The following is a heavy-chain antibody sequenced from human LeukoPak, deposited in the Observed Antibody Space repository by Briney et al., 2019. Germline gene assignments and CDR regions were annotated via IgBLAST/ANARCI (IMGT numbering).Heavy chain of an antibody. J-gene: IGHJ4*02. CDR2: VSAYNGKT. D-gene: IGHD4-11*01. CDR3: RRFYSNFGDY. Sequence: ASVKVSCKASNYSFINYGIGWVRQAPGQGLEWMGWVSAYNGKTSYAKQFRGRVTMTADTSTATGYMELTGLTSDDTAVYYCRRFYSNFGDYWGQGTRVAASS. V-gene: IGHV1-18*01. CDR1: NYSFINYG.